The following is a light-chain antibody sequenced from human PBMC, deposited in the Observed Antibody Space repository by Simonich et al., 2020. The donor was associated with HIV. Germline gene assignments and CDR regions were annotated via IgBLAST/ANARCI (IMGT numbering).Light chain of an antibody. CDR2: GNN. Sequence: QSVLTQSPSVSGAPGQRVTISCTGRSSNNGAGYDVHWSQQLPGTAPKLLIYGNNNRPSGVPDRFSGSKSGTSASLASTGLQAADEADYYCQSYDSSLSALFGGGTKLTVL. J-gene: IGLJ2*01. CDR1: SSNNGAGYD. CDR3: QSYDSSLSAL. V-gene: IGLV1-40*01.